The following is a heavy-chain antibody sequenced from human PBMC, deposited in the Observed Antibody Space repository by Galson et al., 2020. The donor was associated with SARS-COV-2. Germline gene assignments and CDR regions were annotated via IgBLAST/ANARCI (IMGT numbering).Heavy chain of an antibody. CDR1: GGSISSGGYY. CDR3: ARETATLARDAFDT. CDR2: IYYSGST. J-gene: IGHJ3*02. V-gene: IGHV4-31*03. D-gene: IGHD6-25*01. Sequence: SETLSLTCTVSGGSISSGGYYWSWIRQHPGKGLEWIGYIYYSGSTYYNPSLKSRVTISVDTSKNQFSLMLSSLTAADTAVYYCARETATLARDAFDTWGQGTMVTVSS.